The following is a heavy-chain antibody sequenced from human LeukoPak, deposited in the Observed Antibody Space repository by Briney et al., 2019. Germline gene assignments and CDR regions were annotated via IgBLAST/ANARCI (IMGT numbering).Heavy chain of an antibody. Sequence: SETLSLTCTVSGVSISSYYWSWLRQPPGKGLEWVGYIYYSGRTNYNPSLNSRFPISLLTSKIQFSLKLSSVTSADTAVYYCARDKANWFDRWGQGTLVTVSS. J-gene: IGHJ5*02. CDR3: ARDKANWFDR. V-gene: IGHV4-59*01. CDR1: GVSISSYY. CDR2: IYYSGRT.